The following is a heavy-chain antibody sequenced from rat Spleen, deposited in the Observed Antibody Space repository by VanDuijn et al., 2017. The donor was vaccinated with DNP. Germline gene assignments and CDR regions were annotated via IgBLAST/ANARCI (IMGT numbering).Heavy chain of an antibody. D-gene: IGHD1-12*01. CDR3: ARHRTISPHYYDMDA. CDR2: LSYNGGTP. V-gene: IGHV5-7*01. Sequence: EVQLVESDGGLVQPGRSLKLSCAVSGFTFSDYYMAWVRQAPAKGLEWVATLSYNGGTPYYRDSVKGRFTISRDNAQSTLYLQMDSLRSEDTATYYCARHRTISPHYYDMDAWGQGVMVTVSS. CDR1: GFTFSDYY. J-gene: IGHJ2*01.